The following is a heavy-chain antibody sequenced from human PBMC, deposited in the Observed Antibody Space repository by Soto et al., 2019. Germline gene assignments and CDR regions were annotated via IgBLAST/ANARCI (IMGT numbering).Heavy chain of an antibody. CDR2: IWYDGSNK. CDR3: ARESPYYFDY. V-gene: IGHV3-33*01. J-gene: IGHJ4*02. Sequence: QVQLVESGGGVVQPGRSLRLSCAASGFTFSSYGMHWVRQAPGKGLEWVAVIWYDGSNKYYADSVKGRFTISRDNSKNTLYLKMNSLRAEDTAVYYCARESPYYFDYWGQGTLVTVSS. CDR1: GFTFSSYG.